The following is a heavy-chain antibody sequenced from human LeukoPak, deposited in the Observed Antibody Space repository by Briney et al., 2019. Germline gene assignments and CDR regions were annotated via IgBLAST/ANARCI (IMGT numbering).Heavy chain of an antibody. CDR3: ARDVGLLWFGEL. Sequence: PGGSLRLSCAASGFTFSSYSMHWVRQAPGKGLGWVSSISSGSSYVYYADSVKGRFTISRDNAKNSLYLQMNSLRAEDTAVYYCARDVGLLWFGELWGQGTLVTVSS. J-gene: IGHJ4*02. D-gene: IGHD3-10*01. CDR1: GFTFSSYS. V-gene: IGHV3-21*01. CDR2: ISSGSSYV.